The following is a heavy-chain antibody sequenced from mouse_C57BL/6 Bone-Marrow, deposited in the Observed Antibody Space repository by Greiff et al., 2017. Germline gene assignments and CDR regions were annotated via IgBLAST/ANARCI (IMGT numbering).Heavy chain of an antibody. V-gene: IGHV1-81*01. Sequence: QVQLQQSGAELARPGASVKLSCKASGYTFTSYGISWVKQRPGQGLEGIGGIYPRGGNTNSNGKFKGKATLTADKSSSTAYMELRSLTSEDSAVYFCARYLDYWGQGTTLTVSS. J-gene: IGHJ2*01. CDR3: ARYLDY. CDR1: GYTFTSYG. CDR2: IYPRGGNT.